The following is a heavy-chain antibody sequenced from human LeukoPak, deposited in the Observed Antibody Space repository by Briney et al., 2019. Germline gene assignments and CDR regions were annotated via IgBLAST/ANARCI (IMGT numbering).Heavy chain of an antibody. D-gene: IGHD6-19*01. CDR3: ARGPIAVARIIDY. V-gene: IGHV4-59*12. J-gene: IGHJ4*02. CDR1: GGSFSGYY. CDR2: IYYSGST. Sequence: SETLSLTCAVYGGSFSGYYWSWIRQPPGKGLEWIGYIYYSGSTNYNPSLKSRVTISVDTSKNQFSLKLSSVTAADTAVYYCARGPIAVARIIDYWGQGTLVTVSS.